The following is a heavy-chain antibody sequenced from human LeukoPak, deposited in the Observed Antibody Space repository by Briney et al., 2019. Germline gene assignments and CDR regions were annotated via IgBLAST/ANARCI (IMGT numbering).Heavy chain of an antibody. D-gene: IGHD5-18*01. CDR1: GFTFSTYW. Sequence: GGSLRLSCAASGFTFSTYWMSWVRQAPGKGLEWVASIKQNGNETYYVDSVKGRITISRDNAKNSLYLQMNSLKTEDTAVYYCTTDIDSYDYWGQGTLVTVSS. J-gene: IGHJ4*02. CDR3: TTDIDSYDY. CDR2: IKQNGNET. V-gene: IGHV3-7*03.